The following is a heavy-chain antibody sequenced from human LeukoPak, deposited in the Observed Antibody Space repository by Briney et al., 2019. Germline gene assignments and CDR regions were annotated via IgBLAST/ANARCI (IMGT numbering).Heavy chain of an antibody. Sequence: QPGGSLRLSCAASGFTFSSYWMHWVRQAPGKGLEWVAVIWYDGSNKYYADSVKGRFTISRDNSKNTLYLQMNSLRAEDTAVYYCARDGDVRGYSYGLYYFDYWGQGTLVTVS. CDR2: IWYDGSNK. J-gene: IGHJ4*02. D-gene: IGHD5-18*01. CDR1: GFTFSSYW. CDR3: ARDGDVRGYSYGLYYFDY. V-gene: IGHV3-33*08.